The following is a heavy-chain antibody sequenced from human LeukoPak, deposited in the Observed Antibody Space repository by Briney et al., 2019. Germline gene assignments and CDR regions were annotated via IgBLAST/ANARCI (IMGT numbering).Heavy chain of an antibody. V-gene: IGHV3-21*01. J-gene: IGHJ3*02. Sequence: GGSLRLSCAASGFTFSSYSMNWVRQAPGKGLEWVSSISSSSSYIYYADSVKGRFTISRDNAKNSLYLQMNSLRAEDTAVYYCARDIPYYYGSGSYYNDGAFDIWGQGTMVTVSS. CDR3: ARDIPYYYGSGSYYNDGAFDI. CDR1: GFTFSSYS. D-gene: IGHD3-10*01. CDR2: ISSSSSYI.